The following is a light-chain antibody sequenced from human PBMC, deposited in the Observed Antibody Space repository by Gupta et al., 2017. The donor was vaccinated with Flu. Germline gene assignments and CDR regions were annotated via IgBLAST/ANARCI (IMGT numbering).Light chain of an antibody. Sequence: ERLLTQSPPSLPVSPGERGTLSCRASQNISRNLAWYQQKPGQAPRLLLYGASTRATDIPARFSGSGSGTEFTLTISSLQSEDFAVYYCQQFDNWPFTFGPGTKVDI. CDR2: GAS. J-gene: IGKJ3*01. CDR3: QQFDNWPFT. CDR1: QNISRN. V-gene: IGKV3-15*01.